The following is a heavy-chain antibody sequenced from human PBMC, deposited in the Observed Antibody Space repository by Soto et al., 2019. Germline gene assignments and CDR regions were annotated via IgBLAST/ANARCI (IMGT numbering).Heavy chain of an antibody. V-gene: IGHV4-59*01. CDR3: ARGRATARKYFDY. D-gene: IGHD1-26*01. CDR2: IYYSGST. CDR1: GGSISSYC. J-gene: IGHJ4*02. Sequence: SETLSLTCTVSGGSISSYCWSWIRQPPGKGLEWIGYIYYSGSTNYNPSLKSRVTISVDTSKNQFSLKLSSVTAADTAVYYCARGRATARKYFDYWGQGTLVTVSS.